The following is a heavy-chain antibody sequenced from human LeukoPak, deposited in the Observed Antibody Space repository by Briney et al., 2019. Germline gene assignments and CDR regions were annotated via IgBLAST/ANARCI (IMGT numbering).Heavy chain of an antibody. CDR1: GYSINNYW. CDR2: IYPADSDI. J-gene: IGHJ4*02. D-gene: IGHD2-2*01. Sequence: GESLKISCQGSGYSINNYWIGWVRQMPGKGLEWMGIIYPADSDIRYSPSFQGQVTISADKSISTAYLQWSSLKASDTAIYYCARRGVVPTTIGFDHWGQGTLVTVSS. CDR3: ARRGVVPTTIGFDH. V-gene: IGHV5-51*01.